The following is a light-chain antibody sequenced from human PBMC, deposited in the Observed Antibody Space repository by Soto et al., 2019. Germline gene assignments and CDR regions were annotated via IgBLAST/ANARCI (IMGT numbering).Light chain of an antibody. CDR3: QSYESSLSGYV. CDR2: GNS. CDR1: SSNIGAGYD. Sequence: QSVLTQPPSVSGAPGQRVPISCTGSSSNIGAGYDVHWYQQLPGTAPKLLIYGNSNRPSGVPDRFYGSKSGTSASLAITGLQAEDEAAYFCQSYESSLSGYVFGTGTKLTVL. J-gene: IGLJ1*01. V-gene: IGLV1-40*01.